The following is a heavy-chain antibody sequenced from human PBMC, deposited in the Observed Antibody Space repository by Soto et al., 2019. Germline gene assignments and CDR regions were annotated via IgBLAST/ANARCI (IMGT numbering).Heavy chain of an antibody. J-gene: IGHJ4*02. Sequence: PGGSLRLSCAASGFTFSSYAMHWVRQAPGKGLEWVAVISYDGSNKYYADSVKGRFTISRGNSKNTLYLQMNSLRAEDTAVYYCARGRPIVVVPAAIRYWGQGTLVTVSS. V-gene: IGHV3-30-3*01. D-gene: IGHD2-2*02. CDR1: GFTFSSYA. CDR3: ARGRPIVVVPAAIRY. CDR2: ISYDGSNK.